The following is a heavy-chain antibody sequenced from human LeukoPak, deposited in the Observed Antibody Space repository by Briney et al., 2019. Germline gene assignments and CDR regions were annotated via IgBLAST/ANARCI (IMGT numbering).Heavy chain of an antibody. J-gene: IGHJ4*02. CDR3: ARDYYGRFFDY. D-gene: IGHD3-10*01. Sequence: GGSLRLSCAASGFTFSSYWVSWVRQAPGKGLEWVANIKQHGSEKYYVDSVKGRFTISRDNAKNSLYLQMNSLRAEDTAVYYCARDYYGRFFDYWGQGTLVTVSS. V-gene: IGHV3-7*01. CDR2: IKQHGSEK. CDR1: GFTFSSYW.